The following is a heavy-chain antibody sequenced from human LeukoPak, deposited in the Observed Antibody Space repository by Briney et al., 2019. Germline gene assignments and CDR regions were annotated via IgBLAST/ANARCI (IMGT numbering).Heavy chain of an antibody. CDR2: ISSSGTTI. D-gene: IGHD1-26*01. CDR1: GFTFSSYE. Sequence: GGSLRLSCAASGFTFSSYEMNWVRQAPGKGLEWVSYISSSGTTIYYADSVKGQFTISRDNSRNSLYLQMNRLRAEDTAVYYCARDPADSGSSSWGQGALVTVSS. J-gene: IGHJ4*02. V-gene: IGHV3-48*03. CDR3: ARDPADSGSSS.